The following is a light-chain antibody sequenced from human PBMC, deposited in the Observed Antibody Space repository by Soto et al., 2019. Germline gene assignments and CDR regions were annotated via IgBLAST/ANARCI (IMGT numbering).Light chain of an antibody. CDR1: QSVISSY. CDR3: QQYGSSPF. Sequence: EIVLTQSPGTLSLSPGETATLSCRASQSVISSYFAWYQQQPRQPPRLLIYGATSRATGIPDRFNGSGSGTDVTLTISRLRAEGFAGYYCQQYGSSPFFGGGTKVEIK. J-gene: IGKJ4*01. CDR2: GAT. V-gene: IGKV3-20*01.